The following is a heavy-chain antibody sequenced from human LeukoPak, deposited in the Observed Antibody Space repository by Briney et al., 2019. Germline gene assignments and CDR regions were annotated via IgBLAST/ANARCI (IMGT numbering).Heavy chain of an antibody. V-gene: IGHV4-38-2*02. J-gene: IGHJ4*02. CDR3: ARGIGRRGSGSYHDY. Sequence: SETLSLTCTVSGYSISSGYYWGWIRQPPGKGLEWIGEINHSGSTNYNPSLKSRVTISVDTSKNQFSLKLSSVTAADTAVYYCARGIGRRGSGSYHDYWGQGTLVTVSS. CDR1: GYSISSGYY. CDR2: INHSGST. D-gene: IGHD3-10*01.